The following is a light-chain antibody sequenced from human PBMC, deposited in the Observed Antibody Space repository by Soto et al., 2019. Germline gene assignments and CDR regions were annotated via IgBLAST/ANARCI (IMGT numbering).Light chain of an antibody. CDR3: QQYGHSPWT. V-gene: IGKV3-20*01. Sequence: EIVLTRSPGTLSLSPGERATLSCRSSQSVSSSYLAWYQQKPGQAPRLLIYAASSRAAGIPDRFSGSGSETDFTLTISRLEPEDFAVYYCQQYGHSPWTFGQGTKVDIK. CDR1: QSVSSSY. J-gene: IGKJ1*01. CDR2: AAS.